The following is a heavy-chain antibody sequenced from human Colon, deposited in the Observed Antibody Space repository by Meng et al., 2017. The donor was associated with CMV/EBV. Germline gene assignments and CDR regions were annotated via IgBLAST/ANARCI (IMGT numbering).Heavy chain of an antibody. V-gene: IGHV3-48*04. D-gene: IGHD3-10*01. Sequence: GESLKISCAASGFTFSSYSMNWVRQAPGKGLEWVSYISSSSSTIYYADSVKGRFTISRDNAKNSLYLQMNSLRAEDTAVYFCAPITVVRGVLSMDVWGQGTTVTVSS. J-gene: IGHJ6*02. CDR3: APITVVRGVLSMDV. CDR1: GFTFSSYS. CDR2: ISSSSSTI.